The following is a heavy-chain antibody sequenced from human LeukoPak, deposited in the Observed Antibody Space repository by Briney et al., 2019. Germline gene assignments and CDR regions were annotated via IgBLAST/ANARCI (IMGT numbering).Heavy chain of an antibody. J-gene: IGHJ4*02. CDR2: ISSSGSTI. CDR1: GFTFSNYE. D-gene: IGHD2-15*01. CDR3: ACVGRADY. V-gene: IGHV3-48*03. Sequence: GGSLRLSCAASGFTFSNYEMNWVRQAPGKGLEWVSYISSSGSTIYHADSVKGRFTISRDNAKNSLYLQMNSLKVEDTAVYYCACVGRADYWGQGTLVTVSS.